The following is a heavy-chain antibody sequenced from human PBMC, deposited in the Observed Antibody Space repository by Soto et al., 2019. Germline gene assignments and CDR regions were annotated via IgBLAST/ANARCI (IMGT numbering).Heavy chain of an antibody. V-gene: IGHV3-74*01. Sequence: EVQLVESGGGLVQPGGSLRLSCVASGFTFSNYWMHWVRQAPGKGLVWVSRISTDESSTNYADSVTGRFTISRDYAMNTLYLQMNSLRAEDTAVYYCARDNRNSYWGQGTLVTVSS. CDR1: GFTFSNYW. CDR3: ARDNRNSY. J-gene: IGHJ4*02. D-gene: IGHD1-7*01. CDR2: ISTDESST.